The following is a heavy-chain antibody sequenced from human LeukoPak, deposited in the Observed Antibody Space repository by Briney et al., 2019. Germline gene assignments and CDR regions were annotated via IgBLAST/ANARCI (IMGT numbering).Heavy chain of an antibody. CDR3: ARDEYSSLPGGFDY. D-gene: IGHD5-18*01. CDR1: GYTFTSYG. CDR2: ISAYNGNT. V-gene: IGHV1-18*01. J-gene: IGHJ4*02. Sequence: GASVKVSCKASGYTFTSYGISWVRQAPGQGLEWMGWISAYNGNTNYAQKLQGRVTMTTDTSTSTAYMELRSLRSDDTAVYYCARDEYSSLPGGFDYWGQGTLVTVSS.